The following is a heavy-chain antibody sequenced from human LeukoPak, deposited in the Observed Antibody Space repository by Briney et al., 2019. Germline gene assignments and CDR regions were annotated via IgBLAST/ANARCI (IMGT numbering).Heavy chain of an antibody. V-gene: IGHV1-2*02. Sequence: ASVKVSCKASGYTFTGYYMHWVRQPPGQGLEWMGWINPNSGGTNYAQKFQGRVTMTRDTSISTAYMELSRLRSDDTAVYYCAVPMTSESAFDIWGQGTMVTVSS. CDR1: GYTFTGYY. CDR3: AVPMTSESAFDI. J-gene: IGHJ3*02. CDR2: INPNSGGT.